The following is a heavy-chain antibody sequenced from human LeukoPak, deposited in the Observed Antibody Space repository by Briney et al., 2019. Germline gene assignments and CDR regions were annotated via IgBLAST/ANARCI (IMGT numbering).Heavy chain of an antibody. D-gene: IGHD2-15*01. V-gene: IGHV1-69*13. Sequence: SVKVSCKASGGTFSSYAISWVRQAPGQGLEWMGGIIPIFGTANYAQKFQGRVTITADESTSTAYMELSSLRSEDTAVYYCARSETRNAATFVYWGQGTLVTVSS. CDR2: IIPIFGTA. CDR1: GGTFSSYA. J-gene: IGHJ4*02. CDR3: ARSETRNAATFVY.